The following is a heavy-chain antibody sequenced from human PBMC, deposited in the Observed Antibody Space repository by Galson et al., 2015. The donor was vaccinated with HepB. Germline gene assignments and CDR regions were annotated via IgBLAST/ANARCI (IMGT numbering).Heavy chain of an antibody. CDR1: GGSISSYY. D-gene: IGHD3-3*01. CDR3: ARLIIGVAGPFDY. V-gene: IGHV4-59*08. Sequence: LSLTCTVSGGSISSYYWSWIRQPPGKGLEWIGYIYYSGSTNYNPSLKSRVTISVDTSKNQSSLKLSSVTAADTAVYYCARLIIGVAGPFDYWGQGTLVTVSS. CDR2: IYYSGST. J-gene: IGHJ4*02.